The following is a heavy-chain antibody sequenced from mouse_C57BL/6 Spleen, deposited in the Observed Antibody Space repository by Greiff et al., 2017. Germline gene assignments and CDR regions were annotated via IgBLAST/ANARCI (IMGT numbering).Heavy chain of an antibody. D-gene: IGHD1-1*01. V-gene: IGHV1-7*01. CDR1: GYTFTSYW. Sequence: QVHVKQSGAELAKPGASVKLSCKASGYTFTSYWMHWVKQRPGQGLEWIGYINPSSGYTKYNQKFKDKATLTADKSSSTAYMQLSSLTYEDSAVYYCARGDYGYYYAMDYWGQGTSVTVSS. J-gene: IGHJ4*01. CDR3: ARGDYGYYYAMDY. CDR2: INPSSGYT.